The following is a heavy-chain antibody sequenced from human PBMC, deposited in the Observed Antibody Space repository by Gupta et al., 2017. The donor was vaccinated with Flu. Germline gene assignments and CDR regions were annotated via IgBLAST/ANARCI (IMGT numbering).Heavy chain of an antibody. CDR1: GFTFSSYG. Sequence: QVQLVESGVGVVEPGRSLRLSCDVCGFTFSSYGMLWVRPDPGKGLKWVAAISNDGINKYYADSVKGRFTISRDNSKNTLYMQMNSLRTEDTAVYYCAKNSGRGSSSWIGDFDYWGQGTLVTGSS. CDR2: ISNDGINK. V-gene: IGHV3-30*18. D-gene: IGHD6-6*01. J-gene: IGHJ4*02. CDR3: AKNSGRGSSSWIGDFDY.